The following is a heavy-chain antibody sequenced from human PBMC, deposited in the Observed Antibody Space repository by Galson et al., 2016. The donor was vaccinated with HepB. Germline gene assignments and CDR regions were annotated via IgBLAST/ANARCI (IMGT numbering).Heavy chain of an antibody. D-gene: IGHD3-3*01. J-gene: IGHJ3*02. CDR3: AREGRITTFGELWNEALDI. CDR2: VSAYNGKT. V-gene: IGHV1-18*04. CDR1: GYMFTKYG. Sequence: SVKVSCKASGYMFTKYGVSWVRQTPGQGPEWMGWVSAYNGKTIYAQKFQGRVNMTTDIGTDTAYMELRGLRFDDTAVYYCAREGRITTFGELWNEALDIWGQGTTVTVSS.